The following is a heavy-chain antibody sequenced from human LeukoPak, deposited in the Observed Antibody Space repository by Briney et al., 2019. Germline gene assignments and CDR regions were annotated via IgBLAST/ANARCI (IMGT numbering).Heavy chain of an antibody. CDR1: GFTFSNCE. CDR2: ISSSGSTT. D-gene: IGHD2-15*01. Sequence: GGSLRLSCAASGFTFSNCEMNWVRQAPGKGLEWVSYISSSGSTTYYADSVKGRFTISRDNAKNSLYLQMNSLRAEDTAVYFCARKYCTGDSCRTGAFDIWGQGTMVTVSS. CDR3: ARKYCTGDSCRTGAFDI. V-gene: IGHV3-48*03. J-gene: IGHJ3*02.